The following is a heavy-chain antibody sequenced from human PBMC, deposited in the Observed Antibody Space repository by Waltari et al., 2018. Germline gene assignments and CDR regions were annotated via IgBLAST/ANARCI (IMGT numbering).Heavy chain of an antibody. CDR1: GFTFDDYA. J-gene: IGHJ4*02. D-gene: IGHD6-6*01. Sequence: EVQLVESGGGLVQPGRSLRLSCAASGFTFDDYAMHWVRQAPGKGLEWVSGSSWNSGSIGYADSVKGRFTISRDNAKNSLYLQMNSLRAEDMALYYCAKDRDSSSSGGFDYWGQGTLVTVSS. V-gene: IGHV3-9*03. CDR3: AKDRDSSSSGGFDY. CDR2: SSWNSGSI.